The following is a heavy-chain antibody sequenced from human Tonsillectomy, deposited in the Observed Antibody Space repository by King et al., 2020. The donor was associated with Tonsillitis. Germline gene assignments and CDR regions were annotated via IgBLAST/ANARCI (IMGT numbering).Heavy chain of an antibody. D-gene: IGHD3-10*01. V-gene: IGHV3-30*02. J-gene: IGHJ3*02. CDR1: GFTFSSYG. Sequence: VQLVESGGGVVQPGGSLRLSCAASGFTFSSYGMHWVRQAPGKGLEWVTFIRYDGRDKYYADSAKGRFTISRDNSKNTLYLQMDSLRAEDTAVYYCAREPYRSSGLDAFEIWGQGIMVTVSS. CDR2: IRYDGRDK. CDR3: AREPYRSSGLDAFEI.